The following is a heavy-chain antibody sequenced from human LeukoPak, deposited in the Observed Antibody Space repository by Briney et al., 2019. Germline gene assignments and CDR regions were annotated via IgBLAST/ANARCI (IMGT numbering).Heavy chain of an antibody. Sequence: PSETLSLTCAVYGGSFSGYYWSWIRQPPGKGLEWIGEINHSGSTNYNPSLKSRVTISVDTSKNQFSLKLSSVTAADTAVYYCARAIRAARPSGFHYWGQGTLVTVSS. V-gene: IGHV4-34*01. D-gene: IGHD6-6*01. J-gene: IGHJ4*02. CDR2: INHSGST. CDR1: GGSFSGYY. CDR3: ARAIRAARPSGFHY.